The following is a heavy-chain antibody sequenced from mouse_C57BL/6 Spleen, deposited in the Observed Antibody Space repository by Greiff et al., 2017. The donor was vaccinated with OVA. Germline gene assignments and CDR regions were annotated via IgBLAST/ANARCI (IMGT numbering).Heavy chain of an antibody. CDR1: GFTFSSYA. J-gene: IGHJ1*03. CDR2: ISSGGDYI. Sequence: EVKLEESGEGLVKPGGSLKLSCAASGFTFSSYAMSWVRQTPEKRLEWVAYISSGGDYIYYADTVKGRFTISRDNARNTLYLQMSSLKSEDTAMYYCTSLYYGSSYVWYFDVWGTGTTVTVSS. V-gene: IGHV5-9-1*02. CDR3: TSLYYGSSYVWYFDV. D-gene: IGHD1-1*01.